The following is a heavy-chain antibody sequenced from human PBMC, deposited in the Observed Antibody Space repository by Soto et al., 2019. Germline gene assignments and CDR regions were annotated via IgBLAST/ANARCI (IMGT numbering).Heavy chain of an antibody. V-gene: IGHV1-69*06. Sequence: SVKVSCKASGGTFSSYAISWVRQAPGQGLEWMGGIIPIFGTANYAQKFQGRVTITADKSTSTAYMELSSLRSEDTAVYYCARSPYYYDSSGYSFDYWGQGTMVTVYS. CDR3: ARSPYYYDSSGYSFDY. D-gene: IGHD3-22*01. J-gene: IGHJ4*02. CDR2: IIPIFGTA. CDR1: GGTFSSYA.